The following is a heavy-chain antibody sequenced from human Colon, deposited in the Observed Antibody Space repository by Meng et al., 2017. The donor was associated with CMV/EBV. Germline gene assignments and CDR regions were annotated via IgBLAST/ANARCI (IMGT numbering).Heavy chain of an antibody. CDR2: IWYDATNK. CDR1: EFAFSTYG. J-gene: IGHJ4*02. Sequence: GESLKISCAASEFAFSTYGMHWVRQAPGKGLEWVAVIWYDATNKYYTDSVKGRFTISRDNSKNTLYLQMNSLRAEDTAVYYCTKDLGSGYCSSSSCYTFDYWGQGTLVTVSS. V-gene: IGHV3-33*06. D-gene: IGHD2-2*02. CDR3: TKDLGSGYCSSSSCYTFDY.